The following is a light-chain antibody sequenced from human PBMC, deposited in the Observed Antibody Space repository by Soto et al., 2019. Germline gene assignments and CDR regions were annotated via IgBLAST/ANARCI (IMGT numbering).Light chain of an antibody. CDR2: DAS. Sequence: EIVLTQSPATLSLSPGDRATLSCRASQSVSNYLAWYQQKPGQTPRLLIYDASKRAAGIPARFSGSWSGTDVSLTITSLEPEDFAVYYWQQRNNWPSTFGGGTKVEIK. CDR3: QQRNNWPST. J-gene: IGKJ4*01. CDR1: QSVSNY. V-gene: IGKV3-11*01.